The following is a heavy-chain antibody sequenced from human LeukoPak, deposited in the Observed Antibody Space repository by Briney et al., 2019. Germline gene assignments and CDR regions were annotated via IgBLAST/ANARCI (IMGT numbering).Heavy chain of an antibody. CDR1: GGSISSYY. CDR3: ARVRDSRFSRFQNWFDP. J-gene: IGHJ5*02. Sequence: SETLSLTCTVSGGSISSYYWSWIRQPAGKGLEWIGRIYTSGSTNYNPSLKSRVTMSVDTSKNQFSLKLSSVTAADTAVYYCARVRDSRFSRFQNWFDPWGQGTLVTVSS. V-gene: IGHV4-4*07. CDR2: IYTSGST. D-gene: IGHD2-21*02.